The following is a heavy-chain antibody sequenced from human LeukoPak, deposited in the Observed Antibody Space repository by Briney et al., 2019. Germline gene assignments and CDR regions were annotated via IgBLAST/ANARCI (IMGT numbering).Heavy chain of an antibody. CDR1: GGSISSGDYY. CDR2: IYNSGST. Sequence: SETLSLTCTVSGGSISSGDYYWSWIRQPPGEGLEWIGYIYNSGSTYYNPSLKSRVTISVDTSTNQFSLNLNSVTATDTAVYYCARVYYYGSGSYSDWYFDLWGRGTLVTVPS. CDR3: ARVYYYGSGSYSDWYFDL. D-gene: IGHD3-10*01. J-gene: IGHJ2*01. V-gene: IGHV4-30-4*01.